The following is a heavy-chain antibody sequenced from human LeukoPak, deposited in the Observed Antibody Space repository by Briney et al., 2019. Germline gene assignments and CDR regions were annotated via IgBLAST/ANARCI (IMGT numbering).Heavy chain of an antibody. Sequence: ASVKVSCKASGYTFTGYYMHWVRQAPGQGLEWMGRINPNSGGTNYAQKFQGRVTMTRDTSISTAYMELSRLRSDDTAVYHCARDLAHRYSSGWCFDYWGQGTLVTVSS. CDR2: INPNSGGT. CDR3: ARDLAHRYSSGWCFDY. D-gene: IGHD6-19*01. V-gene: IGHV1-2*06. J-gene: IGHJ4*02. CDR1: GYTFTGYY.